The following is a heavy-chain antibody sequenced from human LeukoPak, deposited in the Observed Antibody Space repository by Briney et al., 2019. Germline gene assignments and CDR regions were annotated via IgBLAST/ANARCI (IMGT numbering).Heavy chain of an antibody. Sequence: AGGSLRLSCAASGFTFSSYGMHWVRQAPGKGLEWVAFIRYDGSNKYYADSVKGRFTISRDNSKNTLYLQMNSLRAEDTAVYYCAKDPLGARLHWDYWGQGTLVTVSS. CDR3: AKDPLGARLHWDY. D-gene: IGHD1-26*01. CDR1: GFTFSSYG. CDR2: IRYDGSNK. V-gene: IGHV3-30*02. J-gene: IGHJ4*02.